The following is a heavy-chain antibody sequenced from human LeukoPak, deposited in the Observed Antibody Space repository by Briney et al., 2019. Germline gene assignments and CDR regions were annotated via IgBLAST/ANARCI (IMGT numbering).Heavy chain of an antibody. J-gene: IGHJ1*01. CDR2: INSSSSTI. D-gene: IGHD3-22*01. Sequence: PGGSLRLSCADSGFTFSTYSMNWVRQAPGEGLERVSYINSSSSTIYYADSVKGRFTISRDNAKNSLYLQMNSLRDEDTAVYYCAKDSDYYHSSGYYYAYFQHWGQGTLVTVSS. CDR1: GFTFSTYS. CDR3: AKDSDYYHSSGYYYAYFQH. V-gene: IGHV3-48*02.